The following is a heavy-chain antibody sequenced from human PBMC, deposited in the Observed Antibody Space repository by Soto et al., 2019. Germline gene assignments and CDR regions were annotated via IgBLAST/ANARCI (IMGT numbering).Heavy chain of an antibody. Sequence: PGGSLRLSCAASGFTFSSYWMSWVRQAPGKGLEWVANIKQDGSEKYYVDSVKGRFTISRDNAKNSLYLQMNSLRAEDTAVYYCARDTLCSGGSCYTDYWGQGTLVTAPQ. D-gene: IGHD2-15*01. V-gene: IGHV3-7*01. CDR1: GFTFSSYW. CDR3: ARDTLCSGGSCYTDY. CDR2: IKQDGSEK. J-gene: IGHJ4*02.